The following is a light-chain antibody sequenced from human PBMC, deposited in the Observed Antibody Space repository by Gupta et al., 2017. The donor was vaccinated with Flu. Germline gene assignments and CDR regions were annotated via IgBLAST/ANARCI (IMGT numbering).Light chain of an antibody. Sequence: PSSVSASVGDRVTITCRASQDISSWLAWYQLKPGTAPKLLIYAASNLQSGVPSRFSGGGSGTDFTLTISSLQPEDFATYYCQQSNTFPVTFGQGTTVEIK. CDR1: QDISSW. V-gene: IGKV1-12*01. CDR3: QQSNTFPVT. J-gene: IGKJ1*01. CDR2: AAS.